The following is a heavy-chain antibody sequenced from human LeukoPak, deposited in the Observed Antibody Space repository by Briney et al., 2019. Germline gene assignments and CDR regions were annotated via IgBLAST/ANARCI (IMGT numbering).Heavy chain of an antibody. CDR2: ISYSGST. J-gene: IGHJ5*02. D-gene: IGHD3-3*01. Sequence: PSETLSLTCTVSGGSISSQYWSWIRQPPGRGLEWIGYISYSGSTKYNPSLKSRVTISVDTSKNQFSLKLNSMTAADTSVYYCARLRFLEWLFPWFDPGGQGTLVTVSS. V-gene: IGHV4-59*08. CDR3: ARLRFLEWLFPWFDP. CDR1: GGSISSQY.